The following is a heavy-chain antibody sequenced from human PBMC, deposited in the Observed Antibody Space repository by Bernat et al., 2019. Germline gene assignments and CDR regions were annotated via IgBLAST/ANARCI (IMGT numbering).Heavy chain of an antibody. CDR1: GFTFSDYY. V-gene: IGHV3-11*01. CDR3: ASMYYYGMDA. D-gene: IGHD2-8*01. Sequence: VQLVESGGGVVQPGRSLRLSCAASGFTFSDYYMSWIRQAPGKGLEWVSYISDSGRTRYYADSVKGRFTISRDNAKNSLYLQMNSLRAEDTAVYYCASMYYYGMDAWGQGTTVTVSS. J-gene: IGHJ6*02. CDR2: ISDSGRTR.